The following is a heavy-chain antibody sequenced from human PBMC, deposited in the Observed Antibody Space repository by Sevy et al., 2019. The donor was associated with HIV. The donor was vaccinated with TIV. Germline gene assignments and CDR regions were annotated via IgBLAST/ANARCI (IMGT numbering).Heavy chain of an antibody. J-gene: IGHJ4*02. Sequence: GGSLRLSCAASGLTFNAYSMNWVRQAPGKGLDWVSSISSSGDHIYYAASVKGRFTVSRDNAKNSLYLQINSLRVEDTAMYYCASFSGSYWGQGTLVTVSS. D-gene: IGHD1-26*01. V-gene: IGHV3-21*01. CDR3: ASFSGSY. CDR1: GLTFNAYS. CDR2: ISSSGDHI.